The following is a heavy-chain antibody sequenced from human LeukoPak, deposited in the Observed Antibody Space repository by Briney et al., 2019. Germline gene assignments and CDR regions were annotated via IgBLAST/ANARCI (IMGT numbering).Heavy chain of an antibody. V-gene: IGHV1-18*01. Sequence: ASVKVSCKASGYTFTSYGISWVRQAPGQGLEWMGWISAYNGNTNYAQKLQGRVTMTTDTSTSTAYMELRSLRSDDTAVYYCARDRYSSSSGPVASDYWGQGTLVTVSS. D-gene: IGHD6-6*01. CDR3: ARDRYSSSSGPVASDY. CDR1: GYTFTSYG. CDR2: ISAYNGNT. J-gene: IGHJ4*02.